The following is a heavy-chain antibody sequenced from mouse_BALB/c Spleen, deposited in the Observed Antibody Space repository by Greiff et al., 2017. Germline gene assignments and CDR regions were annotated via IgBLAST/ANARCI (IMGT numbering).Heavy chain of an antibody. Sequence: QVQLQQPGAELVKPGASVKLSCKASGYTFTSYWMHWVKQRPGQGLEWIGEIDPSDSYTNYNQKFKGKATLTVDKSSSTAYMQLSSLTSEDSAVYYYARTMTYYYAMDYWGQGTSVTVSS. J-gene: IGHJ4*01. CDR3: ARTMTYYYAMDY. CDR1: GYTFTSYW. V-gene: IGHV1-69*02. CDR2: IDPSDSYT.